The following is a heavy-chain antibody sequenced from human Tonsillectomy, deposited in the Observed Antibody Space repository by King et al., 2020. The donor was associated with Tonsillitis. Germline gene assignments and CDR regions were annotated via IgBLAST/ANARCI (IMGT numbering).Heavy chain of an antibody. J-gene: IGHJ6*03. D-gene: IGHD6-19*01. CDR3: ARIQWLANYYYYYMDV. V-gene: IGHV4-39*01. CDR1: SGSISSASYY. CDR2: VYYSGST. Sequence: QMQLQESGPGLVKPSETLSLTCTVSSGSISSASYYWGWIRLPPGMGLEWIGSVYYSGSTSYNPSLKSRVTISVETSKNQFSLKLSSVTAADTAVYYCARIQWLANYYYYYMDVWGKGTTVTVSS.